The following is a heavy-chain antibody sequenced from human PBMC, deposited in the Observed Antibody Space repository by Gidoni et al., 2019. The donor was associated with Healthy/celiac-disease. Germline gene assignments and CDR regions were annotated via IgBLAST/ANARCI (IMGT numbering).Heavy chain of an antibody. J-gene: IGHJ4*01. D-gene: IGHD6-6*01. CDR3: ARSDISSSQKLDY. CDR2: IYYSGSP. CDR1: CGYISSGGYS. Sequence: QVQLQESGQGLVKPSQTLSLTCTVWCGYISSGGYSWSWIRQTPGKGLEWIGYIYYSGSPYYNPSLKSRVTISVDTSKIKFSLKLSSVTAADTAVYYCARSDISSSQKLDYWGQGTLVTVSS. V-gene: IGHV4-31*03.